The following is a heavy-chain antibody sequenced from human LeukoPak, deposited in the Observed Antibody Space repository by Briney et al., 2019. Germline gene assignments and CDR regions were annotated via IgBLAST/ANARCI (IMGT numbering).Heavy chain of an antibody. CDR1: GYTFTGYY. J-gene: IGHJ4*02. CDR2: INPNSGGI. CDR3: ARDLTPYSSGWFSAY. D-gene: IGHD6-19*01. V-gene: IGHV1-2*02. Sequence: ASVKISCKASGYTFTGYYMHWVRQAPGQGLEWMGWINPNSGGINYAQKFQGRVTMTRDTSVSTAYLELSRLRSDDTAVYYCARDLTPYSSGWFSAYWGQGTLVAVSS.